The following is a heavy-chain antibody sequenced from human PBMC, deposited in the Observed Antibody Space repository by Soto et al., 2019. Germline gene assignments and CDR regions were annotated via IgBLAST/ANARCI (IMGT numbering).Heavy chain of an antibody. Sequence: GGSLRLSCAASGFTFSSYAMSWVRQAPGKGLEWVSAISGSGGSTYYADSVKGRFTISRDNSKNTLYLQMNSLRAEDTDVYYCAKGAGLTGDYGDYFDYWGQGTLVTVSS. D-gene: IGHD3-16*01. V-gene: IGHV3-23*01. J-gene: IGHJ4*02. CDR2: ISGSGGST. CDR1: GFTFSSYA. CDR3: AKGAGLTGDYGDYFDY.